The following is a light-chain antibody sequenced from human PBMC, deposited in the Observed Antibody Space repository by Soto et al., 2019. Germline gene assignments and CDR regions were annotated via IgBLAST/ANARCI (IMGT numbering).Light chain of an antibody. Sequence: QLVLTQSSSASASLGSSVKLTCTLSSGHSSYIIAWHQQEPGKAPRYLMNLEGSGTYNKGSGVPDRFSGSSSGADRYLTISNLQFADEADYYCETWDSNTRVFGGGTKLTVL. CDR3: ETWDSNTRV. V-gene: IGLV4-60*02. CDR1: SGHSSYI. J-gene: IGLJ3*02. CDR2: LEGSGTY.